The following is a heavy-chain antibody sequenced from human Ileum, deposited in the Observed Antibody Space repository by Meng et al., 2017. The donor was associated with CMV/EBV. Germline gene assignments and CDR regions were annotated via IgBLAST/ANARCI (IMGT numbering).Heavy chain of an antibody. Sequence: GESLKISCAASGFPFNTFDMSWVRQAPGKGLEWVSVIYGRGGSTFYADSVRGRFTISKENSDNRLHLQMNSLRVEDTALYYCTKGAWVDYLGQGTLVTGSS. CDR2: IYGRGGST. V-gene: IGHV3-23*01. D-gene: IGHD1-26*01. CDR1: GFPFNTFD. J-gene: IGHJ4*02. CDR3: TKGAWVDY.